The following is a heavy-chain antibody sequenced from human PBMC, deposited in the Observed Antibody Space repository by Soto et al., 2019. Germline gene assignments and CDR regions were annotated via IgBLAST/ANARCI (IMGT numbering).Heavy chain of an antibody. CDR3: GPRREFRSGYSPIDC. V-gene: IGHV3-23*01. CDR1: GFTFSNDA. Sequence: EIQLLDSGGGLVQPGGSLRLSCAASGFTFSNDAMSWVRQAPGKGLEWVSSISGSAGSAYYADSVKGRFTISRDNSNNMLYLQMNRLRAEDTAVYYCGPRREFRSGYSPIDCWGQGTLVTVSS. CDR2: ISGSAGSA. D-gene: IGHD3-3*01. J-gene: IGHJ4*02.